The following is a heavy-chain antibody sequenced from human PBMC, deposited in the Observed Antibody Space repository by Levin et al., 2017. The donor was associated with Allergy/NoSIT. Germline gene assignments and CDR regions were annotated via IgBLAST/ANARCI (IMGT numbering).Heavy chain of an antibody. D-gene: IGHD2/OR15-2a*01. CDR3: TRQRGDNSMWHSLH. V-gene: IGHV1-18*01. CDR1: GYTFSDHG. CDR2: ISANNGNT. J-gene: IGHJ4*02. Sequence: PEASVKVSCKASGYTFSDHGISWVRQAPGQGLEWLGWISANNGNTNYAQKLQGRVTMTTDTSTSTAYMELRSLRSDDTAVYYCTRQRGDNSMWHSLHWGQGTLVTVSS.